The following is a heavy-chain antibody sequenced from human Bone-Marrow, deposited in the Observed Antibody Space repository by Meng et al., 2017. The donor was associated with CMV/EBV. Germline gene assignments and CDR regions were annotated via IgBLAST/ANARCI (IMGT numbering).Heavy chain of an antibody. J-gene: IGHJ6*02. CDR1: GYTFTSYD. CDR3: ARTRIEVEPDGRKIKYYNYGMDV. D-gene: IGHD2-2*01. V-gene: IGHV1-8*01. CDR2: MNPNSGNT. Sequence: ASVKVSCKASGYTFTSYDFNWVRQATGQGLEWMGWMNPNSGNTGYAQKFQGRVTLTRVTPISTAYMELSSLTSDDTAVYYCARTRIEVEPDGRKIKYYNYGMDVWGQGTTVTVSS.